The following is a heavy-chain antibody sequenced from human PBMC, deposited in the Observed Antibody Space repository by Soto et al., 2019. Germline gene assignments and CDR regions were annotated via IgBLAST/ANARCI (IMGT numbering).Heavy chain of an antibody. CDR2: ISAYNGNT. D-gene: IGHD3-3*01. CDR3: AREARFPPTWTGSQYYDFWSGYSDAFDI. V-gene: IGHV1-18*01. Sequence: ASVKVSCKASGYTFTSYGISWVRQAPGQGLEWMGWISAYNGNTNYAQKLQGRVTMTTDTSTSTAYMELRSLRSDDTAVYYCAREARFPPTWTGSQYYDFWSGYSDAFDIGGQGTMVTVSS. J-gene: IGHJ3*02. CDR1: GYTFTSYG.